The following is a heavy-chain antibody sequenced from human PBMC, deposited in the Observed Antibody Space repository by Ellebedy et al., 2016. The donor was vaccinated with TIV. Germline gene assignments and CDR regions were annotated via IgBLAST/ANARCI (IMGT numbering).Heavy chain of an antibody. CDR3: ARTAMAYYFDY. Sequence: PGGSLRLSCAASGFPFSSFWMSWVRQAPGKGLEWVAVIAFDESSKFYADSVKGRFTISRATSKDTLYLQMNSLRAEDSAVYYCARTAMAYYFDYWGQGSLVTVSS. J-gene: IGHJ4*02. CDR2: IAFDESSK. V-gene: IGHV3-30-3*01. D-gene: IGHD5-18*01. CDR1: GFPFSSFW.